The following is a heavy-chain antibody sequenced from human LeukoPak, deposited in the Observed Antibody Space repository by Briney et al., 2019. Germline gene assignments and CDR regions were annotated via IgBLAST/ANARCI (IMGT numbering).Heavy chain of an antibody. D-gene: IGHD3-22*01. V-gene: IGHV4-59*01. Sequence: SETLSLTCTVSGGSISSYYWSWIRQPPGKGLEWIGYIYYSGSTNYNPSLKSRVTISVDTTKNQFSLKLSSVTAADTAVYYCARGSVSSGYYSDDYWGQGTLVTVSS. CDR1: GGSISSYY. J-gene: IGHJ4*02. CDR3: ARGSVSSGYYSDDY. CDR2: IYYSGST.